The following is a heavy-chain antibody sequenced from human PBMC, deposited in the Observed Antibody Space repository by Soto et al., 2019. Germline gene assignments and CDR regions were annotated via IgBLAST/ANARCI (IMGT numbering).Heavy chain of an antibody. Sequence: SETLSLTCTVSGDSITSNNHYWVWIRQPPGKGLEWIGAVYSRGSTYYNPSLKSRVSMSVDTSKNQFSLNVSSVTAADTALYCCASQYAVTVSYFDYWGLGTLFTVS. V-gene: IGHV4-39*01. J-gene: IGHJ4*02. CDR1: GDSITSNNHY. D-gene: IGHD2-21*02. CDR2: VYSRGST. CDR3: ASQYAVTVSYFDY.